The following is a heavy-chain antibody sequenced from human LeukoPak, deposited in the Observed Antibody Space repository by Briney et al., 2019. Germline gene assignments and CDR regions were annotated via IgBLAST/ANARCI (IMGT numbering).Heavy chain of an antibody. CDR3: ARGTNWSPLDFDY. Sequence: GGSLRLSCAVSGFTFSSYAMSWVCQAPGKGLEWVSGISSSGSTTYYADSVKGRFTISRDNAKNSLYLQMNSLRAEDTAVYFCARGTNWSPLDFDYWGQGTQVTVSS. J-gene: IGHJ4*02. V-gene: IGHV3-21*01. CDR2: ISSSGSTT. CDR1: GFTFSSYA. D-gene: IGHD1-20*01.